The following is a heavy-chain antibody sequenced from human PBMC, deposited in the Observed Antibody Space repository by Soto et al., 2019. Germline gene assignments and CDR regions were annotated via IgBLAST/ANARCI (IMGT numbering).Heavy chain of an antibody. D-gene: IGHD1-26*01. CDR2: IYYSGST. Sequence: PSETLSLTCTVSGGSISSYYWSWIRQPPGKGLEWIGYIYYSGSTNYNPSLKSRVTISVDTSKNQFSLKLSSVTAADTAVYYCARVESTTDSGNYLGLFDYWGQGTLVTVSS. CDR1: GGSISSYY. CDR3: ARVESTTDSGNYLGLFDY. V-gene: IGHV4-59*01. J-gene: IGHJ4*02.